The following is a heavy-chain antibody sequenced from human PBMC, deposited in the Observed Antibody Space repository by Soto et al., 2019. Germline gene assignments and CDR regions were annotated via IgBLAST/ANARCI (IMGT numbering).Heavy chain of an antibody. V-gene: IGHV4-4*02. CDR2: IQHTGST. Sequence: QVQLQESGPGLVKPSETLSLTCAVSGGSITTSNWWFWVRQPPGKGLEWIAEIQHTGSTNYNPSLRSRVTISIDKAMNQFSLKVISVTAADTAVYYCLRGRSATSDDYWGQGTLVTVSS. J-gene: IGHJ4*02. CDR3: LRGRSATSDDY. CDR1: GGSITTSNW. D-gene: IGHD6-6*01.